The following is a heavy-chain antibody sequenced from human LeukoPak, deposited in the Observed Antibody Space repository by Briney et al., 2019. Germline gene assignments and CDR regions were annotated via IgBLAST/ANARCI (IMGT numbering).Heavy chain of an antibody. V-gene: IGHV6-1*01. J-gene: IGHJ4*02. Sequence: SQTLSVTCDISGDSVSSINGAWNWIRQSPSRGLEWLGRTYYRSKWYNEYAASMEGRITIIPDTSKNQFSLQLIYVTPEDTAVYYCARDLGNTGWYTFDYWGQGTLVTVSS. D-gene: IGHD6-19*01. CDR2: TYYRSKWYN. CDR3: ARDLGNTGWYTFDY. CDR1: GDSVSSINGA.